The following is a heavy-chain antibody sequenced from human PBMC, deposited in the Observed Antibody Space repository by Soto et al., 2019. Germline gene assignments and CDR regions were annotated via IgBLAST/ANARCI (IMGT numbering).Heavy chain of an antibody. J-gene: IGHJ5*02. CDR3: VRDRYSSSGWFDP. CDR2: TYYRSRFFS. Sequence: LSLTCAISGDSVSSYSAAWNWIRQSPSGGLEWLGRTYYRSRFFSDYAESVKSRIIINPDTSKNQFSLQLKSVTPEDTAVYYCVRDRYSSSGWFDPWGQGTPVTVSS. V-gene: IGHV6-1*01. CDR1: GDSVSSYSAA. D-gene: IGHD3-10*01.